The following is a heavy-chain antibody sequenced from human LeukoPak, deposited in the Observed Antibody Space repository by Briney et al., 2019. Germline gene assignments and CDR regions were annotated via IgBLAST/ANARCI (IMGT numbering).Heavy chain of an antibody. CDR3: ARGVVFDP. J-gene: IGHJ5*02. CDR2: INHSGST. V-gene: IGHV4-34*01. Sequence: SETLSLTCAVYGGSFSGYYWSWIRQPPGKGLEWIGEINHSGSTNYNPSLKSRVTISVDTSKNQFSLKLSSMTAADTAVYYCARGVVFDPWGQGTLVTVSS. CDR1: GGSFSGYY. D-gene: IGHD2-15*01.